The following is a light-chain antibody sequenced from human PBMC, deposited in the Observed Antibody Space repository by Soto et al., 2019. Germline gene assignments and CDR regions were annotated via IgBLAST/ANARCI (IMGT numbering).Light chain of an antibody. CDR3: QQYFEWPPMT. J-gene: IGKJ1*01. Sequence: VITQSPATLSVSPGERATLSCCASETVATNLAWYQQKPGQAPRLLISGASTRAAGISDRFRGSGSGTEFTLTISSLRSEDSAIYYCQQYFEWPPMTFGQGTKVDIK. CDR2: GAS. CDR1: ETVATN. V-gene: IGKV3-15*01.